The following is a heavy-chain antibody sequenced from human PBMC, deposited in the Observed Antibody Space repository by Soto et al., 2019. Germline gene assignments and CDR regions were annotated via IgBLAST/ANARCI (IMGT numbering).Heavy chain of an antibody. Sequence: GGSLRLSCAASGFTFSSYGMHWVRQAPGKGLEWVAVISYDGSNKYYADYVKGRFTISRDNSKNTLYLQMNSLRAEDTAVYYCAKDRARYSHPLRVYFQHWGQGTLVTVSS. CDR3: AKDRARYSHPLRVYFQH. CDR1: GFTFSSYG. J-gene: IGHJ1*01. CDR2: ISYDGSNK. D-gene: IGHD5-18*01. V-gene: IGHV3-30*18.